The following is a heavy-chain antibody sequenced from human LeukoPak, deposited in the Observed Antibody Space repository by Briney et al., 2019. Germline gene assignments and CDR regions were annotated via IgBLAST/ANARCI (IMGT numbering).Heavy chain of an antibody. J-gene: IGHJ5*02. V-gene: IGHV1-69*06. CDR1: VGTFSSYA. CDR2: IIPIFGTA. CDR3: ASLYGSGKRWVDA. Sequence: GASVKVSCKASVGTFSSYAISWVGQTAGQGLEGRGGIIPIFGTANYAQKFQARVTITAAKSTRTAYMELSSLRSEDTAVYYCASLYGSGKRWVDAWGPGTPVTVSS. D-gene: IGHD3-10*01.